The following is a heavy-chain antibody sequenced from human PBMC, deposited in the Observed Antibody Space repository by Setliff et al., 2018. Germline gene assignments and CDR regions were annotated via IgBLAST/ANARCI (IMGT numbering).Heavy chain of an antibody. CDR2: INDSAGST. CDR3: ARGGSPYYFDY. V-gene: IGHV3-23*01. CDR1: GFTFSSFA. Sequence: GSLRLSCAASGFTFSSFAMTWVRQAPGRGLQWVSVINDSAGSTYYADSVKGRFTISRDNSKNTLYLQMNSLRAEDTAVYYCARGGSPYYFDYWGQGTLVTVSS. D-gene: IGHD3-16*01. J-gene: IGHJ4*02.